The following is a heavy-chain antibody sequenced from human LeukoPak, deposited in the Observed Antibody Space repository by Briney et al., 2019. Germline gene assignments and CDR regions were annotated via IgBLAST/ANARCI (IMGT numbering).Heavy chain of an antibody. CDR3: ARTGNHEGWFDP. Sequence: SETLSLTCAVYGGSFSGYYWSWIRQPPGKWLEWIGEINHSGSTNYNPSLKSRVTISVDTSKNQFSLKLSSVTAADTAVYYCARTGNHEGWFDPWGQGTLVTVSS. V-gene: IGHV4-34*01. CDR2: INHSGST. CDR1: GGSFSGYY. J-gene: IGHJ5*02. D-gene: IGHD1-1*01.